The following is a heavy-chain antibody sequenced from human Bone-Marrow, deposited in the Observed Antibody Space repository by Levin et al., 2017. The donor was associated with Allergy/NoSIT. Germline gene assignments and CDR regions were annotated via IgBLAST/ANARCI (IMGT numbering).Heavy chain of an antibody. CDR3: ARRSGGSGWTDYYYYGMDV. CDR1: GFTVSSNY. J-gene: IGHJ6*02. Sequence: PGGSLRLSCAASGFTVSSNYMSWVRQAPGKGLEWVSVIYSGGSTYYADSVKGRFTISRDNSKNTLYLQMNSLRAEDTAVYYCARRSGGSGWTDYYYYGMDVWGQGTTVTVSS. D-gene: IGHD6-19*01. V-gene: IGHV3-66*01. CDR2: IYSGGST.